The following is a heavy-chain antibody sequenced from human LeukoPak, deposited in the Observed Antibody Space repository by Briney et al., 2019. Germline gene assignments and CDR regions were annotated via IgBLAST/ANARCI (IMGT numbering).Heavy chain of an antibody. V-gene: IGHV1-69*04. CDR2: IIPILGIA. D-gene: IGHD3-22*01. J-gene: IGHJ4*02. CDR1: GGTLSSYA. CDR3: ARSAYYYDSSGSRIDY. Sequence: SVKVSCKASGGTLSSYAISWVRQAPGQGLEWMGRIIPILGIANYAQKFQGRVTITADKSTSTAYMELSSLRSEDTAVYYCARSAYYYDSSGSRIDYWGQGTLVTVSS.